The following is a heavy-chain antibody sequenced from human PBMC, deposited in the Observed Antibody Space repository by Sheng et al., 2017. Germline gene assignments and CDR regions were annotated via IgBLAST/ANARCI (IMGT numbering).Heavy chain of an antibody. CDR1: GYSISSGYY. V-gene: IGHV4-38-2*02. D-gene: IGHD4-17*01. CDR2: IYHSGST. J-gene: IGHJ4*02. CDR3: AQGDYGDYGVDY. Sequence: QVQLQESGPGLVKPSETLSLTCTVSGYSISSGYYWGWIRQPPGKGLEWIGSIYHSGSTYYNPSLKSRVTISVDTSKNQFSLKLSSVTAADTAVYYCAQGDYGDYGVDYWGQGTLVTVSS.